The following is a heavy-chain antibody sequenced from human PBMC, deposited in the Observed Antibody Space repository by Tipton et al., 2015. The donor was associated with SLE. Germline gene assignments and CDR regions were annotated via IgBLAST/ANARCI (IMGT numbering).Heavy chain of an antibody. CDR3: ARNLAWDV. CDR2: IYYSGST. Sequence: TLSLTCTVSGGSISSSSYYWGWIRQPPGKGLEWIGSIYYSGSTYYNPSLKSRVTISVDTSKNQFSLKLSSVTAADTAVYYCARNLAWDVWGQGTTVTVSS. D-gene: IGHD3-3*02. J-gene: IGHJ6*02. CDR1: GGSISSSSYY. V-gene: IGHV4-39*07.